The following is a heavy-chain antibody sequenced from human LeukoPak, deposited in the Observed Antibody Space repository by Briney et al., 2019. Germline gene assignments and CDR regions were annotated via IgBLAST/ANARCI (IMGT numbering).Heavy chain of an antibody. Sequence: GWPLRLSCAASGFTFGDYAMYWVRQAPGKGLEWVSGISWNSAGIGYADSVKGRFTISRNNAKNSLYLQMNSLRAEDTALYYCAKSRQWLADDHFDYWGQGTLVAVSS. D-gene: IGHD6-19*01. CDR3: AKSRQWLADDHFDY. CDR1: GFTFGDYA. CDR2: ISWNSAGI. V-gene: IGHV3-9*01. J-gene: IGHJ4*02.